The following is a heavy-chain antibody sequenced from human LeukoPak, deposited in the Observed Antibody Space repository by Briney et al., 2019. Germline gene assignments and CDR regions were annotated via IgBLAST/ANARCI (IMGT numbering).Heavy chain of an antibody. D-gene: IGHD6-13*01. J-gene: IGHJ4*02. CDR3: ARGDRRRPPSSIGWYSENIFDY. CDR1: GYTFTDFY. CDR2: INPSGAST. V-gene: IGHV1-46*01. Sequence: ASVKVSCKASGYTFTDFYMNWVRQAPGQGLEWMGIINPSGASTRYAQKVQGRITMTRDTSTSTVYMELSSLRSEDTAVYYCARGDRRRPPSSIGWYSENIFDYWGQGTLLTVSS.